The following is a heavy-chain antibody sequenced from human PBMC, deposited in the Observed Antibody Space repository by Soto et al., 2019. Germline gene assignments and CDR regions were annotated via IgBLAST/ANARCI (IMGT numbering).Heavy chain of an antibody. D-gene: IGHD3-10*01. Sequence: SETLSLTCTVSGGSISSSSYYWGWIRQPPGKGLEWIGNIYYSGTTYYNPSLKSRVTISVDTSKNQFSLKLSSVTAADTAVYYCARLLWFGEFDYFDYWGQGTLVTVSS. CDR2: IYYSGTT. CDR3: ARLLWFGEFDYFDY. V-gene: IGHV4-39*01. CDR1: GGSISSSSYY. J-gene: IGHJ4*02.